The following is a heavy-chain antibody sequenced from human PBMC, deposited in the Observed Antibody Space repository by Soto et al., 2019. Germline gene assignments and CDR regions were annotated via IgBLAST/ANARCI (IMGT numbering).Heavy chain of an antibody. D-gene: IGHD5-12*01. V-gene: IGHV4-30-2*01. CDR1: GGSISRGGYS. Sequence: RSETLSLTCAVSGGSISRGGYSWGWIRQPRGRGLEWIGYIYHSGSTYYNPSLKSRVTISVDRSRNQFSLKLSSVTAADTAVYYCARVGNSGYDWKPGYFDYWGQGTLVTVSS. CDR2: IYHSGST. J-gene: IGHJ4*02. CDR3: ARVGNSGYDWKPGYFDY.